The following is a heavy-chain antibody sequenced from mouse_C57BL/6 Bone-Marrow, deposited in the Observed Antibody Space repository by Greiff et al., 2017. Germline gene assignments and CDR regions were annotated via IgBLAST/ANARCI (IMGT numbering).Heavy chain of an antibody. CDR2: IWSGGST. V-gene: IGHV2-2*01. J-gene: IGHJ3*01. Sequence: VQLQQSGPGLVQPSQSLSISCTASGFSFTSYGVHWVRQSPGKGLEWLGVIWSGGSTDYNAAFISRLSISKDNSTSQVFFKMNSLQSDDTAIYYCARSGWSWFAYWGQGTLVTVSA. CDR3: ARSGWSWFAY. D-gene: IGHD2-3*01. CDR1: GFSFTSYG.